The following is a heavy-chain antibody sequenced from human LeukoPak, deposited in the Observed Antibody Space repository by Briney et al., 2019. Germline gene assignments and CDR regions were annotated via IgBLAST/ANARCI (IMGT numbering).Heavy chain of an antibody. CDR2: IHSGGST. J-gene: IGHJ4*02. V-gene: IGHV4-39*02. CDR1: GGSISSGNYY. Sequence: PSETLSLTCTVSGGSISSGNYYWGWIRQPPGKRLEWIGSIHSGGSTYYIPSVKSRITISADTSKSQFSLKLTSVTAADTAVYYCARDHSFFQVDYWGQGTLVTVSS. D-gene: IGHD5/OR15-5a*01. CDR3: ARDHSFFQVDY.